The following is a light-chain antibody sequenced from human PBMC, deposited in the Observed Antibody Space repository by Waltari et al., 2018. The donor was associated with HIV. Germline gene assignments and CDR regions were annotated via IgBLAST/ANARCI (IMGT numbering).Light chain of an antibody. V-gene: IGLV2-14*03. CDR1: TSDFGPSTF. CDR2: RVT. Sequence: SALPQPASVSGSPGQSFTISCTGTTSDFGPSTFVSWYQQHPANVPKVIIYRVTSRPSGVPPRFSGSKSGNTASLTISGLRAEDEALYYCSTHTGNDTLAFGGGTKLTVL. J-gene: IGLJ2*01. CDR3: STHTGNDTLA.